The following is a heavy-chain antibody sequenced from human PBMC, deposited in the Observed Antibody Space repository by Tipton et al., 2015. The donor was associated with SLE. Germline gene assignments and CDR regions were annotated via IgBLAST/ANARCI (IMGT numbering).Heavy chain of an antibody. J-gene: IGHJ5*02. V-gene: IGHV4-31*03. Sequence: TLSLTCTVSGGSISSGGDYWSWILQHPGKGLTWIGSIYYSGSTYYNPSLKNRVTISVDTSTNQFSLKLSSVTGADTAVYYCARGRDWFDPWGQGTLVTVSS. CDR3: ARGRDWFDP. CDR1: GGSISSGGDY. CDR2: IYYSGST.